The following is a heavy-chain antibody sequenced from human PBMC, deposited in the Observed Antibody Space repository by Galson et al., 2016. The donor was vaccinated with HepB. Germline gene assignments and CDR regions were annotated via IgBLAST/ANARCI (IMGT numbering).Heavy chain of an antibody. D-gene: IGHD2-2*01. CDR2: ISYDGRDK. Sequence: SLRLSCAVSGFRFSDYAMHWVRQAAGKGLECVAVISYDGRDKYYADSVKGRFTISRDNTKDSLSLYLQMNSLRAEDTAVYYCARGRWGPAALYYFDYWGQGTLVTVSS. CDR1: GFRFSDYA. V-gene: IGHV3-30*03. CDR3: ARGRWGPAALYYFDY. J-gene: IGHJ4*02.